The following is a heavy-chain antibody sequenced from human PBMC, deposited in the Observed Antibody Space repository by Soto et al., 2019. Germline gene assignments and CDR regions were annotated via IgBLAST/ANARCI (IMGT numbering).Heavy chain of an antibody. V-gene: IGHV1-18*01. CDR1: GYTFTSYG. CDR2: ISAYSGNT. J-gene: IGHJ4*02. CDR3: ARVPTGGYYGY. Sequence: ASVKVSCKASGYTFTSYGISWVRQAPGQGLEWMGWISAYSGNTNYAQKLQGRVTMTTDTSTSTAYMELRSLKSDDTAVYYCARVPTGGYYGYWGQGTLITVSS. D-gene: IGHD3-22*01.